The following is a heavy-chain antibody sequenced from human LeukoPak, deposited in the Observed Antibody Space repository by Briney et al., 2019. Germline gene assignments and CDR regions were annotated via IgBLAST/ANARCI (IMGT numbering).Heavy chain of an antibody. CDR3: AKGSKLLLFTRDHYMDV. D-gene: IGHD2/OR15-2a*01. CDR1: RFTFSSYG. Sequence: GGSLRLSCAASRFTFSSYGMHWVRQAPGKGLEWVAFIRHDGINKYYAESVKGPFTISRDNSKNTLYLQMNSLRAEDTAVYYCAKGSKLLLFTRDHYMDVWGKGTTVTISS. J-gene: IGHJ6*03. CDR2: IRHDGINK. V-gene: IGHV3-30*02.